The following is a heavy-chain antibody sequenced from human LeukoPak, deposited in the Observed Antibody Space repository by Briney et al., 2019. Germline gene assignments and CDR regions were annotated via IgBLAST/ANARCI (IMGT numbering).Heavy chain of an antibody. CDR1: GYTFTSYD. Sequence: ASVKVSCKASGYTFTSYDINWVRQATGQGLEWMGWMNPNSGNTGYAQKFQGRVTITRNTSISTAYMELSSLRSDDTAVYYCARDQGSGYFYMSAFDIWGQGTMVTVSS. CDR2: MNPNSGNT. CDR3: ARDQGSGYFYMSAFDI. V-gene: IGHV1-8*03. D-gene: IGHD3-22*01. J-gene: IGHJ3*02.